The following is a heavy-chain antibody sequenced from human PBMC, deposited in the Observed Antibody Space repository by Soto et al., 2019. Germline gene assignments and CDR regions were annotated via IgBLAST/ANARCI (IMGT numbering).Heavy chain of an antibody. D-gene: IGHD4-4*01. Sequence: GGSLRLSCAASGFTFSSYEMNWVRRAPGKGLEWVSYISSSGSTIYYADSVKGRFTISRDNAKNSLYLQMNSLRAEDTAVYYCARATTAVTTSYYYSGMDVWGQGTTVTVSS. V-gene: IGHV3-48*03. J-gene: IGHJ6*02. CDR2: ISSSGSTI. CDR1: GFTFSSYE. CDR3: ARATTAVTTSYYYSGMDV.